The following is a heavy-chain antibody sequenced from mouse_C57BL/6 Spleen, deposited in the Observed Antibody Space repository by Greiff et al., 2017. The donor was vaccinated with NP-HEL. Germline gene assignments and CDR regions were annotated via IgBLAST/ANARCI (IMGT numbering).Heavy chain of an antibody. V-gene: IGHV1-7*01. D-gene: IGHD2-1*01. CDR3: ARSVYGNYGYFDY. J-gene: IGHJ2*01. CDR1: GYTFTSYW. CDR2: INPSSGYT. Sequence: QVQLKQSGAELAKPGASVKLSCKASGYTFTSYWMHWVKQRPGQGLEWIGYINPSSGYTKYNQKFKDKATLTADKSSSTAYMQLSSLTYEDSAVYYCARSVYGNYGYFDYWGQGTTLTVSS.